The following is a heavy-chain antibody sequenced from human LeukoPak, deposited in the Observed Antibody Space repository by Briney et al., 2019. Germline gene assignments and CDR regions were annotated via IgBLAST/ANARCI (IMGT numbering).Heavy chain of an antibody. Sequence: PGGSLRLSCAASGFTFSSYEMNWVRQAPGKGLDWVSYISSSGSTIYYADSVKGRFTISRDNAKNSLYLQMNSLRAEDTAVYYCATPPLITMVRGAADYWGQGTLVTVSS. CDR3: ATPPLITMVRGAADY. V-gene: IGHV3-48*03. J-gene: IGHJ4*02. CDR1: GFTFSSYE. CDR2: ISSSGSTI. D-gene: IGHD3-10*01.